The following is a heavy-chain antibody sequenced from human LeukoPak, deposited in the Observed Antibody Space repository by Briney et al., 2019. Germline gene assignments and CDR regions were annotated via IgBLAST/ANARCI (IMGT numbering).Heavy chain of an antibody. Sequence: SATLSLTCTVSGYSISSGYYWGWIRQPPGKGLEWIGSIYHSGSTYYNPSLKSRVTISVDTSKNQFSLKLSSVTAADTAVYYCTGRALIAESYYMDVWGKGTTVTVSS. CDR3: TGRALIAESYYMDV. J-gene: IGHJ6*03. V-gene: IGHV4-38-2*02. CDR2: IYHSGST. D-gene: IGHD1-14*01. CDR1: GYSISSGYY.